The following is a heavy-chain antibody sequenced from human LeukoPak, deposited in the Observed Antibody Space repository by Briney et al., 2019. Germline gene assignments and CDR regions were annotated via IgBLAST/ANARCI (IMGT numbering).Heavy chain of an antibody. CDR1: GGSFSGYY. Sequence: SETLSLTCAVYGGSFSGYYWSWIRQPPGKGLEWIGEINHSGSTNYNPSLKSRGSISVDTSKNQFSLKLSSVTAADTAVYYCARLSHEMATITGFDYWGQGTLVTVSS. CDR3: ARLSHEMATITGFDY. J-gene: IGHJ4*02. V-gene: IGHV4-34*01. D-gene: IGHD5-24*01. CDR2: INHSGST.